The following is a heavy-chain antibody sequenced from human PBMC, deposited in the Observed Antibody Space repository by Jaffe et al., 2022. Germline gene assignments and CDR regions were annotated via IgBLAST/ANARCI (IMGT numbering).Heavy chain of an antibody. J-gene: IGHJ3*02. Sequence: QVQLQESGPGLVKPSETLSLTCAVSGYSISSGYYWGWIRQPPGKGLEWIGSIYHSGSTYYNPSLKSRVTISVDTSKNQFSLKLSSVTAADTAVYYCARPPSSGYDALNPFDIWGQGTMVTVSS. CDR3: ARPPSSGYDALNPFDI. CDR2: IYHSGST. CDR1: GYSISSGYY. D-gene: IGHD5-12*01. V-gene: IGHV4-38-2*01.